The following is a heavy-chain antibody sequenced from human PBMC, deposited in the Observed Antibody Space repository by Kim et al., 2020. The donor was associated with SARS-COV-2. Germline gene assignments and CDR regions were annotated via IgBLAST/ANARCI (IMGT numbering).Heavy chain of an antibody. CDR3: ARDRAGRSMDY. Sequence: YVDSVKGRFTIYRDSSKSTVYLQMNNWRADDTAVYYCARDRAGRSMDYWGQGTLVTVSS. D-gene: IGHD6-6*01. V-gene: IGHV3-33*01. J-gene: IGHJ4*02.